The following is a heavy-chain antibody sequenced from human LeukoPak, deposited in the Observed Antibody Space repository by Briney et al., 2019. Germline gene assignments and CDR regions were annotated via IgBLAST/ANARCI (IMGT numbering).Heavy chain of an antibody. CDR3: AREVLGNYPLYYYYGMDV. V-gene: IGHV1-18*04. Sequence: ASVKVSCKASGYTFTSFWIQWVRQAPGQGLEWMGWISAYNGNTNYAQKLQGRVTMTTDTSTSTAYMELRSLRSDDTAVYYCAREVLGNYPLYYYYGMDVWGQGTTVTVSS. CDR1: GYTFTSFW. D-gene: IGHD4-11*01. J-gene: IGHJ6*02. CDR2: ISAYNGNT.